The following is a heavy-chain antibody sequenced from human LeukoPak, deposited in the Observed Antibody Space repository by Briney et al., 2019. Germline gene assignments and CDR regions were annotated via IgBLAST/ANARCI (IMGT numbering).Heavy chain of an antibody. CDR2: IYYSGST. D-gene: IGHD6-19*01. Sequence: SETLSLTCTVSGGSISRYYWSWIRQPPAKGLEWIGYIYYSGSTNYNPSLKSRVTISVDTSKNQFSLRLSSVTAADTAVYYCARSAIAVAGTIDYWGQGTLVTVSS. V-gene: IGHV4-59*08. CDR1: GGSISRYY. CDR3: ARSAIAVAGTIDY. J-gene: IGHJ4*02.